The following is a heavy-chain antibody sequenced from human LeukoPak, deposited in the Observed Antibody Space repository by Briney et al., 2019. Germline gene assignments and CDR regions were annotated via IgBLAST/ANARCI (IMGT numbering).Heavy chain of an antibody. J-gene: IGHJ5*02. CDR3: ASPRSYYDSSGYYIS. V-gene: IGHV4-61*01. D-gene: IGHD3-22*01. CDR2: DGHT. CDR1: GGSVSSGYFH. Sequence: PSETLSLTCTVSGGSVSSGYFHWSWIRQAPGKGLEWIGHDGHTNYNPSLKSRVTISVDTSKNQFSLKLSSVTAADTAVYYCASPRSYYDSSGYYISWGQGTLVTVSS.